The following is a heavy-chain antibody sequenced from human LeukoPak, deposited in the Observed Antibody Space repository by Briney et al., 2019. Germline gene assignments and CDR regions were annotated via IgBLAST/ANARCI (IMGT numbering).Heavy chain of an antibody. J-gene: IGHJ4*02. CDR2: ISYDGSNK. Sequence: GGSLRLSCAASGFTFSSYGMHWVRQAPGKGLEWVAVISYDGSNKYYADSVKGRFTISRDNSKNTLYLQMNSLRAEDTAVYYCAKASPEWELPDFDYWGQGTLVTVSS. V-gene: IGHV3-30*18. D-gene: IGHD1-26*01. CDR1: GFTFSSYG. CDR3: AKASPEWELPDFDY.